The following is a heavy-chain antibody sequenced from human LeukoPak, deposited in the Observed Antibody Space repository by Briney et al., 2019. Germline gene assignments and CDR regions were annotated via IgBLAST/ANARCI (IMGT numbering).Heavy chain of an antibody. D-gene: IGHD2-2*01. CDR2: SYHGDSDT. V-gene: IGHV5-51*01. CDR3: ARYKTYTVVVVAGAIRKHNWFDP. Sequence: GESLKISCNGSGYIFTSYWIGWVRQTPGKGLEWMGISYHGDSDTEYIPSFQGHVTISADKSPTPAYLHWSSLNASDTAMYYCARYKTYTVVVVAGAIRKHNWFDPWGQGTLVTVSS. J-gene: IGHJ5*02. CDR1: GYIFTSYW.